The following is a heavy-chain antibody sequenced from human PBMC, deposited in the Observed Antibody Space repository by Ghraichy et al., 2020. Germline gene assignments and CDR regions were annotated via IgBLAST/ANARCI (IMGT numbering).Heavy chain of an antibody. CDR3: ARVPEAHYYDSSGSDAFDI. V-gene: IGHV1-69*06. Sequence: SVKVSCKASGGTFSSYAISWVRQAPGQGLEWMGGIIPIFGTANYAQKFQGRVTITADKSTSTAYMELSSLRSEDTAVYYCARVPEAHYYDSSGSDAFDIWGQGTMVTVSS. D-gene: IGHD3-22*01. J-gene: IGHJ3*02. CDR1: GGTFSSYA. CDR2: IIPIFGTA.